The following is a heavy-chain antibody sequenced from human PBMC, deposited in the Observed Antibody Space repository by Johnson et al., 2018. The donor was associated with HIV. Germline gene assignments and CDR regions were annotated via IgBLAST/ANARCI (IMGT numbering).Heavy chain of an antibody. CDR1: GFSVSSNY. CDR2: ISFDGSNK. D-gene: IGHD3-10*01. Sequence: QVQLVESGGGVVQPGGSLRLSCAASGFSVSSNYMSWVRQAPGKGLEWVAVISFDGSNKYYADSVKGRFTISRDNSKNTLYLQMNSLRAGDTAVYYCARTLGFGTEDAFDIWGQGTMVTVSS. J-gene: IGHJ3*02. V-gene: IGHV3-30*03. CDR3: ARTLGFGTEDAFDI.